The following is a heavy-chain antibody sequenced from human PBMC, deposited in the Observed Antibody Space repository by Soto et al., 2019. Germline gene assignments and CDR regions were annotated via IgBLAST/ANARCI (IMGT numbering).Heavy chain of an antibody. Sequence: SETLSLTCAVYGGSFSGYYWSWIRQPPGKGLEWIGEINHSGSTNYNPSLKSRVTISVDTSKNQFSLKLSSVTAADTAVYYCARGPLKRVVVVPAAAGMDVWGQGTTVTVSS. CDR3: ARGPLKRVVVVPAAAGMDV. CDR1: GGSFSGYY. D-gene: IGHD2-2*01. CDR2: INHSGST. V-gene: IGHV4-34*01. J-gene: IGHJ6*02.